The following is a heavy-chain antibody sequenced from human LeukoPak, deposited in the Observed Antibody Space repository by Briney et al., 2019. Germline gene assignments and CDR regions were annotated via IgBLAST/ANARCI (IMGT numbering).Heavy chain of an antibody. CDR2: IYYSGNT. Sequence: SETLSLTCTVSGGSISRSRDYWGWIRQPPGKGLEWIGSIYYSGNTNYNPSLKSRVTISLDKSKNQFSLKLTSVTAADTALYFCARAGGGTYYFDFWGRGTLVTVSS. CDR1: GGSISRSRDY. D-gene: IGHD1-26*01. CDR3: ARAGGGTYYFDF. V-gene: IGHV4-39*07. J-gene: IGHJ4*02.